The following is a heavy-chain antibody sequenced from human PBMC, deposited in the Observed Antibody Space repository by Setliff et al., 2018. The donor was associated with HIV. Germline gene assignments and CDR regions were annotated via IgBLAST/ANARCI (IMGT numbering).Heavy chain of an antibody. J-gene: IGHJ4*02. Sequence: ASVKVSCKASGYSFSKYGISWVRQAPGQGLEWMGWISGFNGNTDYAQNLQGRVTMTTDTSTSTAYMELRSLRSDDTAVYYCATSGKYSSSWYEVYWGQGTLVTVSS. CDR2: ISGFNGNT. D-gene: IGHD6-13*01. CDR3: ATSGKYSSSWYEVY. V-gene: IGHV1-18*01. CDR1: GYSFSKYG.